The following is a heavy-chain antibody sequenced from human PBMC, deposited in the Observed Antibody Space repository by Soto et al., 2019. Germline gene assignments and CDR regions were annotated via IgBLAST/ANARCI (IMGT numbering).Heavy chain of an antibody. CDR3: ANRRTTAPY. V-gene: IGHV3-66*01. Sequence: EAHLVGSGGGLVQPGGSLRLSCAASGFAVSANYLSWVRQAPGKGLEWVSLIYSGGDTDYADSVRGRFTISRDNSKNTLYLQMNSLKAEDTAVYYCANRRTTAPYGGQGALVNVSS. J-gene: IGHJ4*02. CDR1: GFAVSANY. CDR2: IYSGGDT. D-gene: IGHD4-17*01.